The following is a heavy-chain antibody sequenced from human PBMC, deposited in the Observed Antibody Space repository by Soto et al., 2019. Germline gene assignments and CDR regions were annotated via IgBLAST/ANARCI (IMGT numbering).Heavy chain of an antibody. CDR2: LYSGGTT. CDR3: VRDRGGSYWLDP. V-gene: IGHV3-53*01. Sequence: EVQLVESGGGLVQPGGSLRLSCAASGFIVSNSYMSWVRQAPGKGLEWVSILYSGGTTYYADSVKGRFTFSRDNSENTVFLQRNNLRVEDTAVYYCVRDRGGSYWLDPWGQGTLVTVSS. D-gene: IGHD2-15*01. J-gene: IGHJ5*02. CDR1: GFIVSNSY.